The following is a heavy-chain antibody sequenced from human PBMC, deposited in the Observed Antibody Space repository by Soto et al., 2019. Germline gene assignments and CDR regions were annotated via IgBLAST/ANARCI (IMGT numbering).Heavy chain of an antibody. CDR1: GFTFSSYA. CDR2: ISYDGSNK. Sequence: PGGSLRLSCAASGFTFSSYAMHWVRQAPGKGLEWVAVISYDGSNKYYADSVKGRFTISRDNSKNTLYLQMNSLRAEDTAVYYCARARPKYSSSSINFDYGGQGTLVTVSS. V-gene: IGHV3-30-3*01. D-gene: IGHD6-6*01. CDR3: ARARPKYSSSSINFDY. J-gene: IGHJ4*02.